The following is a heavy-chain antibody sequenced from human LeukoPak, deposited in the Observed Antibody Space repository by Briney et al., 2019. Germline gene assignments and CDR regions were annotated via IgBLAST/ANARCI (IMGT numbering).Heavy chain of an antibody. D-gene: IGHD3-3*01. CDR1: GFTFSSYA. V-gene: IGHV3-30*04. Sequence: GGSLRLSCAASGFTFSSYAMHWVRQAPGKGLEWVAVISYDGSNKYYADSVKGRFTISRDNSKNTLYLQMNSLRAEDTAVYYCARDLFANYDFWSGYSSGGDYWGQGTLVTVSS. J-gene: IGHJ4*02. CDR3: ARDLFANYDFWSGYSSGGDY. CDR2: ISYDGSNK.